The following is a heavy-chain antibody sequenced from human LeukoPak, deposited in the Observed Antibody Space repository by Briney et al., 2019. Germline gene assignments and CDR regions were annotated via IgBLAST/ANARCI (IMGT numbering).Heavy chain of an antibody. CDR2: ISTSGSII. V-gene: IGHV3-48*03. D-gene: IGHD2-2*01. J-gene: IGHJ4*02. Sequence: GGSLRLSCAASGFTFSDYEMNWVRQAPGKGLEWILHISTSGSIILYADSVKGRFTISRDNSKNTLYLQMNSVRAEDTAVYYCTTRPLGSCSGNSCQGPDYWGQGTLVTVSS. CDR3: TTRPLGSCSGNSCQGPDY. CDR1: GFTFSDYE.